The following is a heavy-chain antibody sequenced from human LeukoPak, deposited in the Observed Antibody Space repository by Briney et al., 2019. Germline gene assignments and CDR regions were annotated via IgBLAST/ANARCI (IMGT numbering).Heavy chain of an antibody. CDR3: AKGTSSGWYYFDY. D-gene: IGHD6-19*01. J-gene: IGHJ4*02. CDR2: IYHSGDT. Sequence: SETLSLTCIVSGYSITSGHYWGWIRQPPGKGLEWIGSIYHSGDTYYNPSLKSRVTISVDTSKNQFSLKLDSVTAADTAVYYCAKGTSSGWYYFDYWGQGTLVTVSS. CDR1: GYSITSGHY. V-gene: IGHV4-38-2*02.